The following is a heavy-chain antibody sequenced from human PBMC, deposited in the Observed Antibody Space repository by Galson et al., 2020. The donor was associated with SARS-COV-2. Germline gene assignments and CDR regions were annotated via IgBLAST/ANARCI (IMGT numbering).Heavy chain of an antibody. D-gene: IGHD5-18*01. J-gene: IGHJ6*02. CDR2: ISTSSSYT. CDR1: GFPFSTYS. V-gene: IGHV3-21*01. CDR3: ARDEGIRGYNYGRLYYCMDV. Sequence: NSGGSLRLSCAASGFPFSTYSMNWVRLAPGTGLEWVSSISTSSSYTYYVDSVKGRFSISRDNPRNSLYLQMNSLRAEDTAVYYCARDEGIRGYNYGRLYYCMDVWGQGTTVTVAS.